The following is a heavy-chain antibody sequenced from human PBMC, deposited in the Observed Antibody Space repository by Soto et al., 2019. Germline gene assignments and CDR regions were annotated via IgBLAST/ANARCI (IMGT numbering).Heavy chain of an antibody. Sequence: GGARRGSLAASVYTLNTYCMYGVRQASGKGLEWVAVSWYDGTKRDYADSVNGRFTISRDNSRNTLYLQMNSMRDEETAVYYCARGYPLWSRYFYYYIHVWGKRTTVSV. CDR2: SWYDGTKR. CDR1: VYTLNTYC. J-gene: IGHJ6*03. D-gene: IGHD5-18*01. V-gene: IGHV3-33*07. CDR3: ARGYPLWSRYFYYYIHV.